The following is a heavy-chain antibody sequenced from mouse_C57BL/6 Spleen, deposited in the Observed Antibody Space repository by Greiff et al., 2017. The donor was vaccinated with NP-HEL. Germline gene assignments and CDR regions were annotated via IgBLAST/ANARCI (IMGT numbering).Heavy chain of an antibody. CDR1: GFTFSSYG. CDR2: ISSGGSYT. J-gene: IGHJ2*01. Sequence: EVKLMESGGDLVKPGGSLKLSCAASGFTFSSYGMSWVRQTPDKRLEWVATISSGGSYTYYPDSVQGRFTISRDNAKNTLYLQMSSLKSEDTAMYYCARQDDGYSYYFDYWGQGTTLTVSS. V-gene: IGHV5-6*01. CDR3: ARQDDGYSYYFDY. D-gene: IGHD2-3*01.